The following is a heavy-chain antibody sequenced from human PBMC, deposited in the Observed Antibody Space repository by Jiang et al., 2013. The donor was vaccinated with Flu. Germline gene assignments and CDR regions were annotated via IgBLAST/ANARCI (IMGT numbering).Heavy chain of an antibody. D-gene: IGHD5-24*01. J-gene: IGHJ4*02. Sequence: GLEWMGIIYPGDSDTRYSPSFQGQVTISADKSISTAYLQWSSLKASDTAMYYCARHRDGYNFGYWGQGTLVTVSS. CDR2: IYPGDSDT. V-gene: IGHV5-51*01. CDR3: ARHRDGYNFGY.